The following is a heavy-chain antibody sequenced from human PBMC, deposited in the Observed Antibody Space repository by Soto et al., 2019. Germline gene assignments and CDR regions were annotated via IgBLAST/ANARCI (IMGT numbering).Heavy chain of an antibody. V-gene: IGHV3-53*01. D-gene: IGHD6-6*01. J-gene: IGHJ6*02. CDR2: IYSGGIT. CDR1: GFTVSSNY. CDR3: VRDFGSSSEGGMDV. Sequence: XVSLRLSCAASGFTVSSNYMSWVRQAPGKGLEWVSVIYSGGITFYADSVKGRFTISRGNSKNTLYLQMNNLRGEDTAVYYCVRDFGSSSEGGMDVWGQGTTVTVSS.